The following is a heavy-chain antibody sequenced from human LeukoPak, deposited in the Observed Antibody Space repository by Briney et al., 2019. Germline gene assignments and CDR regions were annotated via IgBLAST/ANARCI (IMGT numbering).Heavy chain of an antibody. J-gene: IGHJ5*02. V-gene: IGHV3-23*01. Sequence: QTGGSLRLSCAASGFTFSSYAMSWVRQAPGKGLEWVSAISASGGSTYYADSVKGRFTISRYNSKNTLYLQMNSLRAEDTAVYYCARGEEPQSPFDPWGQGTLVTVSS. CDR2: ISASGGST. CDR3: ARGEEPQSPFDP. CDR1: GFTFSSYA.